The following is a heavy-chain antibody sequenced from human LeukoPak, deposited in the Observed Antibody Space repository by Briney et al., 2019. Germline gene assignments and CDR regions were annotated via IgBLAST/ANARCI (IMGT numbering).Heavy chain of an antibody. CDR2: IYYGGTT. CDR3: ARQRDYYDSSGQSDFDS. J-gene: IGHJ4*02. V-gene: IGHV4-39*01. D-gene: IGHD3-22*01. CDR1: GGSIRSSGYF. Sequence: SETLSLTCSVSGGSIRSSGYFWGWIRQPPGKALEWIGSIYYGGTTYYNPSLKSRFTISVDTSKKQFSLKLSSVTAADTAFYYCARQRDYYDSSGQSDFDSWGQGALVTVSS.